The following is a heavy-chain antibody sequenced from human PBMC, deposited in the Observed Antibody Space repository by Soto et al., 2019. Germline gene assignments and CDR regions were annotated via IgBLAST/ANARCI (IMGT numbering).Heavy chain of an antibody. V-gene: IGHV4-59*01. Sequence: PSETLSLTCTVSGVSISNYYWSWIRQPPGKGLEWIAYIYYSGSTDYNPSLKSRATVSLDTSKNRFSLKLSSVTAADTAVYYCARAMVRGVISQNFDYWGQGALVTVSS. CDR1: GVSISNYY. CDR3: ARAMVRGVISQNFDY. CDR2: IYYSGST. D-gene: IGHD3-10*01. J-gene: IGHJ4*02.